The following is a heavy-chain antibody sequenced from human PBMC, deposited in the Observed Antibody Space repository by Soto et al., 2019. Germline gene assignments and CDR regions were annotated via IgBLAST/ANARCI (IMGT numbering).Heavy chain of an antibody. Sequence: PGGSLRLSCGASGLSVSDNYMGWVRHAPGRGLEWVSVMYAGGDTHYADSVKGRFTISRDKSENTLYLQMNSLRDEDTGVYFCVSRIPSWVFDYWGLGTLVTVSS. V-gene: IGHV3-53*01. CDR1: GLSVSDNY. CDR3: VSRIPSWVFDY. D-gene: IGHD2-21*01. J-gene: IGHJ4*01. CDR2: MYAGGDT.